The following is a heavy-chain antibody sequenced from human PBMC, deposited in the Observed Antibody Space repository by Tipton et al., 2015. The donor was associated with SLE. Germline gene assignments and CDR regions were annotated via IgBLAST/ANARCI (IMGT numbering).Heavy chain of an antibody. D-gene: IGHD1-26*01. CDR3: ASGNYYYMDV. V-gene: IGHV6-1*01. J-gene: IGHJ6*03. CDR2: TYYRSKWYN. Sequence: LRLSCAISGDSVSSNSAAWNWIRQSPSRGLEWLGRTYYRSKWYNDYAVSVKSRITINPDTSKNQFSLKLSSVTAADTAVYYCASGNYYYMDVWGKGTTVTVSS. CDR1: GDSVSSNSAA.